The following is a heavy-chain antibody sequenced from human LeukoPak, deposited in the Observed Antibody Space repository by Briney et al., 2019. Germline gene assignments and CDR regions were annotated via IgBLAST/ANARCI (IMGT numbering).Heavy chain of an antibody. D-gene: IGHD3-22*01. V-gene: IGHV4-38-2*02. J-gene: IGHJ5*02. CDR3: GYYDSSGRLSS. CDR1: GYSIDSGYY. Sequence: SETLSLTCTVSGYSIDSGYYWGWIRQPPGKGLEWVGGIYHTGSTYYTPSLESRLTISLDTSKNHYSLRLNSVTAADTAVCFCGYYDSSGRLSSWGQGTLVAVSS. CDR2: IYHTGST.